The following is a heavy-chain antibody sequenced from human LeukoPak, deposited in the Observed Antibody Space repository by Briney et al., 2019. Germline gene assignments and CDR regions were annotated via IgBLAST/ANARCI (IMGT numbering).Heavy chain of an antibody. Sequence: ASVKVSCKVSGYTLTEISLHWVRQAPGKRFEYMGGSLPEDGETRYAQKFQGRLTMTEDTSTDTAYMELTSLRSEDTAVYYCTTHIPDYDIVTNYSTSPYYFDSWGQGTLVIVSS. CDR1: GYTLTEIS. J-gene: IGHJ4*02. CDR3: TTHIPDYDIVTNYSTSPYYFDS. D-gene: IGHD3-9*01. CDR2: SLPEDGET. V-gene: IGHV1-24*01.